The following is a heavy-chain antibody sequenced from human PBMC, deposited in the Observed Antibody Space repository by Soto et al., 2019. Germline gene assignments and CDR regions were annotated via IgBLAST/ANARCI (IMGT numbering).Heavy chain of an antibody. D-gene: IGHD5-18*01. J-gene: IGHJ5*01. Sequence: EVQLLESGGGLVQPGGSLRLSCAASGFIFRSYAMNWVRQAPGKGLERVSGISGSGDSTYYADAVKGRFTISRDNSKNTLFLQMNSLRDGDGAVYYCAKAGVGGFRGWDTFNWFDSWGQGILVTVSS. CDR3: AKAGVGGFRGWDTFNWFDS. V-gene: IGHV3-23*01. CDR1: GFIFRSYA. CDR2: ISGSGDST.